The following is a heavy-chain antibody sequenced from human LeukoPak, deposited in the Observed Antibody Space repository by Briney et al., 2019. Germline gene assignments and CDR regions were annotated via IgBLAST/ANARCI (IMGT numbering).Heavy chain of an antibody. D-gene: IGHD2-2*01. J-gene: IGHJ3*02. CDR1: GFTFDDYA. CDR2: ISWNSGSI. Sequence: PGRSLRLSCAASGFTFDDYAMHWVRQAPGKGLEWVSGISWNSGSIGYADSVKGRFTISRDNAKNSLYLQMNSLRAEDTALYYCAKAAVPVSDAFDIWGQGTMVTVSS. CDR3: AKAAVPVSDAFDI. V-gene: IGHV3-9*01.